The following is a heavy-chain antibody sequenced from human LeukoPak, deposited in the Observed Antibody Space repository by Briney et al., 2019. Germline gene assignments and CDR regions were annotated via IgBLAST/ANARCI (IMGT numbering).Heavy chain of an antibody. CDR3: AREGYKLWLLSDY. V-gene: IGHV3-30-3*01. CDR1: GFTFSSYA. J-gene: IGHJ4*02. Sequence: GGSLRLSCAASGFTFSSYAMSWVRQAPGKGLEWVAVISYDGSNKYYADSVKGRFTISRDNSKNTLYLQMNSLRAEDTAVYYCAREGYKLWLLSDYWGQGTLVTVSS. CDR2: ISYDGSNK. D-gene: IGHD5-18*01.